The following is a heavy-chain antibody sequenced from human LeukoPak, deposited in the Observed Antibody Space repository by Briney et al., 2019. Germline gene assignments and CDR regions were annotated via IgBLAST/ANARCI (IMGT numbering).Heavy chain of an antibody. D-gene: IGHD6-19*01. Sequence: ASVKVSCKAPGYTFTSYAMHWVRQAPGQRLEWMGWINAGNGNTKYSQKFQGRVTITRDTSASTAYMELSSLRSEDTAVYYCARGLSSGWYPYYYYGMDVWGQGTTVTVSS. J-gene: IGHJ6*02. V-gene: IGHV1-3*01. CDR2: INAGNGNT. CDR1: GYTFTSYA. CDR3: ARGLSSGWYPYYYYGMDV.